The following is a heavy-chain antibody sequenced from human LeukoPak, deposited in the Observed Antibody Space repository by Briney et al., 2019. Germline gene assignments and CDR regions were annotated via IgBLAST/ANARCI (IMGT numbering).Heavy chain of an antibody. CDR2: IYSGGST. V-gene: IGHV3-53*01. Sequence: GGSLRLSCAASGFTVSSNYMSWVRQAPGKGLEWVSVIYSGGSTYYADSAKGRFTISRDNSKNTLYLQMNSLRAEDTAVYYCARWEGSSWPHFDYWGQGTLVTVSS. D-gene: IGHD6-13*01. CDR3: ARWEGSSWPHFDY. J-gene: IGHJ4*02. CDR1: GFTVSSNY.